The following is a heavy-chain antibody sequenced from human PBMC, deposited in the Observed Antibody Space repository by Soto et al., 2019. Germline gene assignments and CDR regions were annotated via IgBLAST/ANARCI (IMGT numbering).Heavy chain of an antibody. CDR2: ISGNGATT. V-gene: IGHV3-23*01. J-gene: IGHJ4*02. CDR3: AKPVAISH. D-gene: IGHD5-12*01. Sequence: EVQLLESGGGLVQPGGSLRLSCAASGFTFSSYAMSWARQAPGKGLEWDSGISGNGATTYYADSVKGRFTISRDNSKNTVYLQMNSLRTEDTAVYYCAKPVAISHWGQGSLVTVSS. CDR1: GFTFSSYA.